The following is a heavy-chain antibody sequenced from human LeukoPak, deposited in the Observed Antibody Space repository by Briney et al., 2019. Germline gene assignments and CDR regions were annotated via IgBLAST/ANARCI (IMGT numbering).Heavy chain of an antibody. J-gene: IGHJ4*02. CDR3: ARVCHCSGGGCHRFDY. D-gene: IGHD2-15*01. V-gene: IGHV1-46*01. CDR2: INPSGVST. CDR1: GYTFTSYF. Sequence: ASVKVSCKASGYTFTSYFMHWVRQAPGQGLEWMGIINPSGVSTSYAQKFQGRVTMTRDTSTSTVYMELSSLRSEDTAVYYCARVCHCSGGGCHRFDYWGQGTLVTVSS.